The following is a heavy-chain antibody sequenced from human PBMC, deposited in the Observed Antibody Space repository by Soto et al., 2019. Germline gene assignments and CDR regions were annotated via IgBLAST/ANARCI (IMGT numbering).Heavy chain of an antibody. CDR3: ARAVTSAEFDP. Sequence: SETLSLTCTVPGGSINIVGYYWGWIRQHPGEGLEWIGYIYYSGSTFYNPSLKSRVSISIDTSKNQFSLMLSSVTAADTAIYYGARAVTSAEFDPWGQGTLVTVSS. V-gene: IGHV4-31*03. J-gene: IGHJ5*02. CDR2: IYYSGST. D-gene: IGHD4-17*01. CDR1: GGSINIVGYY.